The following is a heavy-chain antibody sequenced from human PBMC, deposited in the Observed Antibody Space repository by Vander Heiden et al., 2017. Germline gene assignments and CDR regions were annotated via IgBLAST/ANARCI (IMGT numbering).Heavy chain of an antibody. CDR2: ISGSGGST. Sequence: EVQLLESGGGLVQPGGSLRLSCEASGFTFSSHAMSWVRQAPGKGLEWVSVISGSGGSTYYADSVKGRFTISRDNSKNTLYLQMNSLRAEDTAVYYCAKYGTREYYYYYGMDVWGQGTTVTISS. CDR1: GFTFSSHA. CDR3: AKYGTREYYYYYGMDV. J-gene: IGHJ6*02. D-gene: IGHD1-7*01. V-gene: IGHV3-23*01.